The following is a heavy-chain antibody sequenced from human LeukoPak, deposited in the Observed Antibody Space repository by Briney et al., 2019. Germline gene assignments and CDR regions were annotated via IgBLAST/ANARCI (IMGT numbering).Heavy chain of an antibody. J-gene: IGHJ6*02. V-gene: IGHV3-21*01. CDR2: ISSSSSYI. CDR3: ARDLRQEYYGMDV. D-gene: IGHD5/OR15-5a*01. CDR1: GFTFSSYS. Sequence: GGSLRLSCAASGFTFSSYSMNWVRQAPGKGLEWVSSISSSSSYIYYADSVKGRLTISRDNAKNSLYLQMNSLRAEDTAVYYCARDLRQEYYGMDVWGQGTTVTVSS.